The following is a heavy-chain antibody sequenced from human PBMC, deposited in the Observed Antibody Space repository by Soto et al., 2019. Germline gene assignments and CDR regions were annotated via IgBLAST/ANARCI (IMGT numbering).Heavy chain of an antibody. CDR1: RGSLNGYY. D-gene: IGHD3-3*02. J-gene: IGHJ6*02. V-gene: IGHV4-34*01. Sequence: NPSETLSLTCAVYRGSLNGYYWTWIRQAPGKELEWIGEINHSGGTNYNSSLKSRVTISVDTSRNQFSLILYSVTAADTAMYYCARDRQYYHFWCCQKHGTPYDLDVCGQAPTVTLSS. CDR3: ARDRQYYHFWCCQKHGTPYDLDV. CDR2: INHSGGT.